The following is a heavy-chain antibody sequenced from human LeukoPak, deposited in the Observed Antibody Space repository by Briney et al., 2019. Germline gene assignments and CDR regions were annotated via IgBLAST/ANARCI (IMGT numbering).Heavy chain of an antibody. CDR3: VRDKRFPDDVLDI. J-gene: IGHJ3*02. CDR1: GFTFSSYA. D-gene: IGHD3-10*01. Sequence: GGSLRLSCAASGFTFSSYAMSWVRQAPGKGLEWVSAISGGDGRTYYADSVRGRFTIARDNFRSTLYVQLNSLRAEDTAVYYCVRDKRFPDDVLDIWGQGTMVTVSS. V-gene: IGHV3-23*01. CDR2: ISGGDGRT.